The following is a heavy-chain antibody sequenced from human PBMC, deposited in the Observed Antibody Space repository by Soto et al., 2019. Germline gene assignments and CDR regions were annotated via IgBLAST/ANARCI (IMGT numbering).Heavy chain of an antibody. Sequence: EVQLVESGGGLVQPGGSLRLSCATSGFIFSDYWMTWVRQAPGKGLEWVASIKQDESERRYADSVRGRFTVSRDNAKNSLYLLMNSLGVEDTAVYYCARLYDSVTTIDHWGQGTLATVSS. CDR2: IKQDESER. V-gene: IGHV3-7*01. CDR1: GFIFSDYW. CDR3: ARLYDSVTTIDH. D-gene: IGHD3-22*01. J-gene: IGHJ4*02.